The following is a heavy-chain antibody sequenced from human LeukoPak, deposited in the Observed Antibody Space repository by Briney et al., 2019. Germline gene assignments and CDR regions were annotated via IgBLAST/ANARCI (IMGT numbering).Heavy chain of an antibody. V-gene: IGHV1-8*01. Sequence: ASVKVSCKASGYTFTSYEINWVRQATGPGLEWMGWLNPNSDNTGYVQKFQGGVSMTRNTPISTAYMELSSLRSEDTAVYYCARAHCSSASCYPKDAFDIWGQGTMVTVSS. J-gene: IGHJ3*02. CDR2: LNPNSDNT. CDR3: ARAHCSSASCYPKDAFDI. D-gene: IGHD2-2*01. CDR1: GYTFTSYE.